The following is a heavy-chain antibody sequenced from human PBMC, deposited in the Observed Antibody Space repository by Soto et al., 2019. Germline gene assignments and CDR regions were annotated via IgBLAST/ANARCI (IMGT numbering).Heavy chain of an antibody. CDR2: VNPSGGST. CDR3: AREENCSDGICYYESFHR. D-gene: IGHD2-15*01. V-gene: IGHV1-46*01. J-gene: IGHJ1*01. Sequence: ASVKVSCKASGYIFTAYSRHWVRQAPGQGLEWMGVVNPSGGSTNYAQKFQGRITMTRDTSTSTVYMDLSSLTSEDTAVYYCAREENCSDGICYYESFHRWGQVTLVTVFS. CDR1: GYIFTAYS.